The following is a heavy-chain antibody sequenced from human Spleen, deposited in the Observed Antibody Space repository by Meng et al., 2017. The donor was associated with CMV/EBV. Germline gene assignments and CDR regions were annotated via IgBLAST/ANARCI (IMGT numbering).Heavy chain of an antibody. D-gene: IGHD6-13*01. CDR2: IYTSGST. CDR1: GGSFSGYY. V-gene: IGHV4-59*10. Sequence: QVQLQRWGAGLLKPSETLSLTCAVYGGSFSGYYWSWIRQPPGKGLEWIGRIYTSGSTNYNPSLKSRVTISVDTSKNQFSLKLSSVTAADTAVYYCAVSSSSWTFNYWGQGTLVTVSS. J-gene: IGHJ4*02. CDR3: AVSSSSWTFNY.